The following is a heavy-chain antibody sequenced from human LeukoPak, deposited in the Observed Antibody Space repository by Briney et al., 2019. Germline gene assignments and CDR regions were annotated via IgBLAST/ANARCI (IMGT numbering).Heavy chain of an antibody. CDR3: ARESPGGYDDDY. V-gene: IGHV4-59*01. J-gene: IGHJ4*02. CDR1: GGSISSYY. Sequence: SETLSLTWTVSGGSISSYYWSWIRQPPGKGLGWIGYIYYSGSTNYNPSLKSRVTISVDTSKNQFSLKLSSVTAADTAAYYCARESPGGYDDDYWGQGTLVTVSS. CDR2: IYYSGST. D-gene: IGHD5-12*01.